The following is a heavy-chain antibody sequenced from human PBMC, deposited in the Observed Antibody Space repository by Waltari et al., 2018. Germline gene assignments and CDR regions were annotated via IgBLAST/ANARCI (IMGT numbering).Heavy chain of an antibody. V-gene: IGHV1-69*14. CDR2: IIPIFGTA. D-gene: IGHD6-13*01. J-gene: IGHJ3*02. Sequence: QVQLVQSGAEVKKPGSSVKVSCKASGGTFSSYAISWVRQAPGPGLEWMGGIIPIFGTANYAQKFQGRVTITADKSTSTAYMELSSLRSEDTAVYYCARGIAAEPTGTNLDAFDIWGQGTMVTVSS. CDR3: ARGIAAEPTGTNLDAFDI. CDR1: GGTFSSYA.